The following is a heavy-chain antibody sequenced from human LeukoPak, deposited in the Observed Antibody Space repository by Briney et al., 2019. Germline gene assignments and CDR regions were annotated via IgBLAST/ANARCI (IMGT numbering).Heavy chain of an antibody. CDR1: GSSISSDNYF. V-gene: IGHV4-31*03. CDR3: ARVAVTNYYYYDMDV. J-gene: IGHJ6*03. Sequence: SETLSLTCTVSGSSISSDNYFWRWIRQLPGEGLEWIGYIYNSGSTYYNPSLQSRVTISVDTSKNQFSPKLSSVTAADTAVYYCARVAVTNYYYYDMDVWGKGTTVTVSS. CDR2: IYNSGST.